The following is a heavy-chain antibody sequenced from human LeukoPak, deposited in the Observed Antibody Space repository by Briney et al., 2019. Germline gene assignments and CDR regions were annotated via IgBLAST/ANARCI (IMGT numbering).Heavy chain of an antibody. D-gene: IGHD5-12*01. J-gene: IGHJ4*02. CDR3: AKVGGYDGSAFDY. CDR2: ISGSGGST. CDR1: GFTFSSYA. V-gene: IGHV3-23*01. Sequence: TGGSLRLSCAASGFTFSSYAMSWVRQAPGKGLEWVSAISGSGGSTYYADSVKGRFTISRDNSKNTLYLQMNSLRAEDTAVYYCAKVGGYDGSAFDYWGQGTLVTVSS.